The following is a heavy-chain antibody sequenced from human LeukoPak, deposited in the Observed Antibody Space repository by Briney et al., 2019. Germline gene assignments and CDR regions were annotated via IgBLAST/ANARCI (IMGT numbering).Heavy chain of an antibody. V-gene: IGHV4-31*03. CDR1: GGCISSGGYY. J-gene: IGHJ4*02. Sequence: SETLSLTCTVSGGCISSGGYYWSWIRQHPGKGLEWLGYIYYSGSTYYNPSLKSRVTISVDTSKNQFSLKLSSVTAADTAVYYCARTRGYSYGYFDYWGQGTLVTVSS. D-gene: IGHD5-18*01. CDR3: ARTRGYSYGYFDY. CDR2: IYYSGST.